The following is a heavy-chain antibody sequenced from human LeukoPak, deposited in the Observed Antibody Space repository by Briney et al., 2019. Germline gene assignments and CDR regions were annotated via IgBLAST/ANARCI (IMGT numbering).Heavy chain of an antibody. V-gene: IGHV4-34*01. CDR1: GGSFSGYY. D-gene: IGHD6-19*01. CDR2: INHSGST. CDR3: ARPGYSSGWYGVAGAFDI. J-gene: IGHJ3*02. Sequence: SEALSLTCAVYGGSFSGYYWSWIRQPPGKGLEWIGEINHSGSTNYNPSLKSRVTISVDTSKNQFSLKLSSVTAADTAVYYCARPGYSSGWYGVAGAFDIWGQGTMVTVSS.